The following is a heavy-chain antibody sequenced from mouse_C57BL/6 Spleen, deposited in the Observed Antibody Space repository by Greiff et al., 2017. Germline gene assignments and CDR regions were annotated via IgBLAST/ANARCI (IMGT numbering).Heavy chain of an antibody. CDR1: GFSLTSYG. D-gene: IGHD2-5*01. CDR3: ATSYYSNYFDY. J-gene: IGHJ2*01. Sequence: QVQLKESGPGLVQPSQSLSITCTVSGFSLTSYGVHWVRQPPGKGLEWLGVIWSGGSTDYNAAFISRLSISKDNSKSQVFFKMNSLQADDTAIYYCATSYYSNYFDYWGQGTTLTVSS. V-gene: IGHV2-4*01. CDR2: IWSGGST.